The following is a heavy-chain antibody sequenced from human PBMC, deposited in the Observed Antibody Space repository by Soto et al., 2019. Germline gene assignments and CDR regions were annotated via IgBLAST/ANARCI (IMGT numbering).Heavy chain of an antibody. CDR1: GFTFSSYW. J-gene: IGHJ4*02. CDR3: ARPRYDSTGTPFDH. CDR2: INTDGGST. Sequence: EVQLVESGGGLVQPGGSLRLSCAASGFTFSSYWLHWVRQAPGKGLVWVSGINTDGGSTDYADSVKGRFIISRDNAKNTLYRQMNSLRAEDTAVYYCARPRYDSTGTPFDHWGLGTLVTVSS. D-gene: IGHD3-22*01. V-gene: IGHV3-74*01.